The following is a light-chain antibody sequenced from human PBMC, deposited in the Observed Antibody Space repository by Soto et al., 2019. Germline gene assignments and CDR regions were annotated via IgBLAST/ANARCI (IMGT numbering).Light chain of an antibody. CDR1: QSINIY. CDR2: AAS. J-gene: IGKJ2*01. Sequence: IQLTQSPSSLSASVGDRVTVTCRASQSINIYLNWYQQKPGKAPTLLIYAASSLQSGVPSRFSGGGSRTDFTLTITSLQAEDFASYYGQQSYRSPYNFGQGTNLEI. V-gene: IGKV1-39*01. CDR3: QQSYRSPYN.